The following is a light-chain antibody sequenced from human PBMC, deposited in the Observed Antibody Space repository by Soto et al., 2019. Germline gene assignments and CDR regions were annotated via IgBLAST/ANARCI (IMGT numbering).Light chain of an antibody. CDR2: EVS. CDR3: TSYTSSNTLV. J-gene: IGLJ2*01. CDR1: NSDLGTYNY. V-gene: IGLV2-14*01. Sequence: QSALTQPASVSGSRGQSITISCTGTNSDLGTYNYVSWYQQYPGKAPKLIIYEVSNRPSGVSNRFSGSKSGNTASLTISGLQSEDEADYYCTSYTSSNTLVFGGGTKVTVL.